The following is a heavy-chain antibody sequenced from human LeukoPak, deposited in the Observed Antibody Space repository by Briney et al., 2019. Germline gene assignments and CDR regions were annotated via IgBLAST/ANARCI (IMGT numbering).Heavy chain of an antibody. CDR3: VKVEGGNLHDAFEI. CDR1: GFTFGDFA. D-gene: IGHD4-23*01. Sequence: GGSLRLSCAASGFTFGDFAMHWVRQAPGKGLEWVSLISWDGDSIYYANSVKGRFTISRDDSKDSLYLQMNSLRREDTALYYCVKVEGGNLHDAFEIWGQGTMVTVSS. CDR2: ISWDGDSI. V-gene: IGHV3-43*01. J-gene: IGHJ3*02.